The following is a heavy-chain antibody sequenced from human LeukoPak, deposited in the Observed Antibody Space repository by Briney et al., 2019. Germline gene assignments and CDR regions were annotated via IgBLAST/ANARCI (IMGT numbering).Heavy chain of an antibody. J-gene: IGHJ4*02. CDR3: AKVSGLIDY. D-gene: IGHD5/OR15-5a*01. CDR1: GFTFRTFP. V-gene: IGHV3-23*01. CDR2: ISAGGDIT. Sequence: GGSLRLSCAASGFTFRTFPMGWVRQAPGKGLEWVSAISAGGDITFYSDSVRGRFTISRDNSKETLYLQMNSLRAEDTAVYYCAKVSGLIDYWGQGTLVTVSS.